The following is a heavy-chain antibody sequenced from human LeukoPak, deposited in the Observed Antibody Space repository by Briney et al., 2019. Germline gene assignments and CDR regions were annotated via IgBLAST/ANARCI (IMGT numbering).Heavy chain of an antibody. V-gene: IGHV1-69*05. CDR1: GGTFSSYA. D-gene: IGHD3-3*01. J-gene: IGHJ5*02. Sequence: KPGSSVKVSCKASGGTFSSYAISWVRQAPGQGLEWMGRIIPIFGTANYAQKFQGRVTITTDESTSTAHMELSSLRSEDTAVYYCARDTYDFWSGYLGWFDPWGQGTLVTVSS. CDR2: IIPIFGTA. CDR3: ARDTYDFWSGYLGWFDP.